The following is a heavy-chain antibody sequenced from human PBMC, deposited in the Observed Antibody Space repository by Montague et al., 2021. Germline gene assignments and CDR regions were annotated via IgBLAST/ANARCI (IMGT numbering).Heavy chain of an antibody. CDR1: GGSLSDYY. D-gene: IGHD3-10*01. J-gene: IGHJ4*02. CDR3: ASDRGPFDY. CDR2: VSHIGST. V-gene: IGHV4-34*01. Sequence: SETLSLTCGVYGGSLSDYYWTWIRQSPEKGLEWIGEVSHIGSTNYNPSLKSRVTMSVDKSKNQFSLKLRSVTAADTAVYYCASDRGPFDYWGQGTVVTVSS.